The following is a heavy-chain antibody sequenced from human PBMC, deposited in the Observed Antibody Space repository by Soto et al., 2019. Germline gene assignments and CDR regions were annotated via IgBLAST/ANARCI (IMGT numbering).Heavy chain of an antibody. CDR3: AVGHSTDCSNGVCSLLGNHEMDV. V-gene: IGHV1-2*04. CDR2: INPKSGGT. D-gene: IGHD2-8*01. CDR1: GYRFTDSH. J-gene: IGHJ6*02. Sequence: ASVRGACKDSGYRFTDSHIHWVRQAKGRWLEWLGRINPKSGGTSTAQKFQGWVTMTRDRSISKDYMELTRLRSYDPAVDFCAVGHSTDCSNGVCSLLGNHEMDVWGQGTTGTVSS.